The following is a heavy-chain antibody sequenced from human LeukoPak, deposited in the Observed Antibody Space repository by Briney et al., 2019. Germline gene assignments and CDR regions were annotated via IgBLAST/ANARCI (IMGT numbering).Heavy chain of an antibody. CDR3: ARRGYYDSSGYYYNWFDP. CDR2: IYYSGST. D-gene: IGHD3-22*01. V-gene: IGHV4-59*08. CDR1: GGSISSYY. J-gene: IGHJ5*02. Sequence: PSETLSLTCTVSGGSISSYYWSWIRQPPGKGLEWIGYIYYSGSTNYNPSLKSRVTISVDTSKNQFSLKLSSVTAADTAVYYCARRGYYDSSGYYYNWFDPWGQGTLVTVSS.